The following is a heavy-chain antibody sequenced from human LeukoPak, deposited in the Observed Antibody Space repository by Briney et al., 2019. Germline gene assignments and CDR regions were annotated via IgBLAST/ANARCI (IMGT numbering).Heavy chain of an antibody. J-gene: IGHJ4*02. CDR2: INHSGST. V-gene: IGHV4-34*01. Sequence: SGTLSLTCAVYGGSFSGYYWSWLRQPPGKGLEWIGEINHSGSTNYNPSLKSQVTISVDTSKNQFSLKLSSVTAADTAFYYCASDRIWFGESTNEYWGQGTLVTVSS. CDR3: ASDRIWFGESTNEY. CDR1: GGSFSGYY. D-gene: IGHD3-10*01.